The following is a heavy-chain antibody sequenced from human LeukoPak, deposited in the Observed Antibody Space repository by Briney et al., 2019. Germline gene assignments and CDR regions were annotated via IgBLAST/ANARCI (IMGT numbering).Heavy chain of an antibody. Sequence: SETLSLTCTVSGCSISSYYWSWIRQPPGKGLEWIGYIYYSGGTNYNPSLKSRVTISVDTSKNQFSLKLSSVTAADTAVYYCARAPRGGATPKYYFDYWGQGTLVTVSS. V-gene: IGHV4-59*01. D-gene: IGHD1-26*01. CDR3: ARAPRGGATPKYYFDY. CDR1: GCSISSYY. J-gene: IGHJ4*02. CDR2: IYYSGGT.